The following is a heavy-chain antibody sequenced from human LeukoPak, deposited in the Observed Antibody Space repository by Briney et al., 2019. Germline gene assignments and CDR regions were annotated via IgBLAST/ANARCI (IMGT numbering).Heavy chain of an antibody. CDR2: ISGSGGST. J-gene: IGHJ4*02. Sequence: PGGSLRLSCAASGFTFSSYAMSWVRQAPGKGLEWVSAISGSGGSTYYADSVKGRFTISRDNSKNTLYLRMNSLRAEDTAVYYCAKSFRAAAGMFGDYWGQGTLVTVSS. CDR3: AKSFRAAAGMFGDY. V-gene: IGHV3-23*01. CDR1: GFTFSSYA. D-gene: IGHD6-13*01.